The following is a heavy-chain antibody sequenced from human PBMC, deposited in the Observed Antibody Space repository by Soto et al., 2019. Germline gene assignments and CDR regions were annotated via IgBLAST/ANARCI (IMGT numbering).Heavy chain of an antibody. Sequence: EVQLVESGGGLVQPGGSLRLSCAASGFTFSSYSMNWVRQAPGKGLEWVSYISSSSSTIYYADSVKGRFTISRDNAKNSLYLQMNSLRAEDTAVYYCARHPERIAESGWFDPWAQGTLVTVSS. CDR2: ISSSSSTI. V-gene: IGHV3-48*01. J-gene: IGHJ5*02. CDR1: GFTFSSYS. CDR3: ARHPERIAESGWFDP. D-gene: IGHD6-13*01.